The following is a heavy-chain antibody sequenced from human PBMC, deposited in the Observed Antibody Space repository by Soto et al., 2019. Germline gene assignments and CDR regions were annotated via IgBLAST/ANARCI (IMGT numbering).Heavy chain of an antibody. V-gene: IGHV4-59*08. D-gene: IGHD3-10*01. CDR1: GGSITSHY. CDR3: ARQGFGQLHGLVDV. Sequence: QVQLQESGPGLVKPSETLSLTCSVSGGSITSHYCSWFRQPPGKGLEWIGYIHHSGSTSYNPSLNSRVTMSVDTSNNQFSLQVSSVTAADTALYYCARQGFGQLHGLVDVWGPGTTVTVSS. CDR2: IHHSGST. J-gene: IGHJ6*02.